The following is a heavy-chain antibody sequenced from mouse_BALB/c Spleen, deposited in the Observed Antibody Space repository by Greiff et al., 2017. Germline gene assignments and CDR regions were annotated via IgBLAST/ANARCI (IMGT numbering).Heavy chain of an antibody. CDR3: ARSVITTVEGWFAY. Sequence: VQLQQSGPGLVKPSQSLSLTCTVTGYSITSDYAWNWLRQFPGNKLEWMGYISYSGSTSYNPSLKSRISITRDTSKNQFFLQLNSVTTEDTATYYCARSVITTVEGWFAYWGQGTLVTVSA. CDR2: ISYSGST. V-gene: IGHV3-2*02. D-gene: IGHD1-1*01. CDR1: GYSITSDYA. J-gene: IGHJ3*01.